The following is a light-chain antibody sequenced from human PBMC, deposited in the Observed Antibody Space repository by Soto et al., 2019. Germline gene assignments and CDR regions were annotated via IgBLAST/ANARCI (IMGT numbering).Light chain of an antibody. CDR2: SNN. J-gene: IGLJ2*01. CDR3: AAWDDNLSLL. V-gene: IGLV1-44*01. CDR1: SSNIKSST. Sequence: QTVVTQPPSASGTPGQRVTISCSGSSSNIKSSTISWYQQLPGTAPKLLIYSNNQRPSGVSDRFSGSKSGTSASLAISGLQSEDEAEYYCAAWDDNLSLLFGGGTKLTVL.